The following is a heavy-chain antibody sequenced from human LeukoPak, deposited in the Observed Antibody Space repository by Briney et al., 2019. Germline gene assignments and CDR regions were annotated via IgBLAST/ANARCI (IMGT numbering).Heavy chain of an antibody. J-gene: IGHJ4*02. Sequence: SETLSLTCAVYGGSFSGYYWSWIRQPPGKGLEWIGEINHSGSNNYNPSLKSRVTISVDTSKNQFSLKLSSVTAADTAVYYCARGFSGSSPGYYFGYWGQGTLVTVSS. D-gene: IGHD6-6*01. CDR3: ARGFSGSSPGYYFGY. CDR2: INHSGSN. V-gene: IGHV4-34*01. CDR1: GGSFSGYY.